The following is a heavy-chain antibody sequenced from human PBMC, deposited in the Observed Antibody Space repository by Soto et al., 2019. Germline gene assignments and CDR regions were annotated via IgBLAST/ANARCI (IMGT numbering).Heavy chain of an antibody. Sequence: GGSLRLSCAASGFTFSGSAMHWVRQASGKGLEWVGRIRSKANSYATAYAASVKGRFTISRDDSKNTAYLQMNSLKTEDTAVYYCTRLGGDSASWGQGTLVTVSS. CDR1: GFTFSGSA. V-gene: IGHV3-73*01. J-gene: IGHJ5*02. CDR3: TRLGGDSAS. CDR2: IRSKANSYAT. D-gene: IGHD2-21*02.